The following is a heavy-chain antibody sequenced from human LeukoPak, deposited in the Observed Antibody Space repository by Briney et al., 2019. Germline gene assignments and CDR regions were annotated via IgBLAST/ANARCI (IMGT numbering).Heavy chain of an antibody. J-gene: IGHJ4*02. D-gene: IGHD3-9*01. Sequence: GGSLRLSCAASGFTFSSYGMHWVRQAPAKGLEWVAVIWYDGSNKYYADSVKGRFTISRDNSKNTLYLQMNSLRAEDTAVYYCARGRYDILTGYYYDYWGQGTLVTVSS. CDR3: ARGRYDILTGYYYDY. CDR2: IWYDGSNK. V-gene: IGHV3-33*01. CDR1: GFTFSSYG.